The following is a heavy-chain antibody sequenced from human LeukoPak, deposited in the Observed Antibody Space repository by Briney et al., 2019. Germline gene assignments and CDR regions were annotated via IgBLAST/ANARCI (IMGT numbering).Heavy chain of an antibody. V-gene: IGHV1-46*01. D-gene: IGHD3-22*01. CDR1: GYTFTSYY. Sequence: ASVKVSCKASGYTFTSYYMHWVRQAPGQGLEWMGIINPSGGSTSYAQKFQGRVTMTRDTSTSTVYMELSSLRSEDTAVYYCARGAYYYDSSGYYSPGDFDYWGQGTLVTVSS. CDR2: INPSGGST. CDR3: ARGAYYYDSSGYYSPGDFDY. J-gene: IGHJ4*02.